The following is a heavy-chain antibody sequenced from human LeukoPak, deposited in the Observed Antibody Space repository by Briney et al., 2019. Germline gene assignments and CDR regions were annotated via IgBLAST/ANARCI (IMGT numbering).Heavy chain of an antibody. V-gene: IGHV3-74*01. Sequence: GGSLRLFCAASGFTFSNYWMHWVRQAPGKGLVWVSRIDPDGSNTTYADSVKGRFTISRDNAKNTLYLQMNSLRAEDTAVYYCARILYCTSISCYSSWGQGTLVTVSS. CDR3: ARILYCTSISCYSS. J-gene: IGHJ1*01. CDR2: IDPDGSNT. CDR1: GFTFSNYW. D-gene: IGHD2-2*01.